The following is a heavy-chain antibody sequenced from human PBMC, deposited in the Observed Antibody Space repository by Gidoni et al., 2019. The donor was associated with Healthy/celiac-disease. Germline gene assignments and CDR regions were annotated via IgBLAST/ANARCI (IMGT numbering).Heavy chain of an antibody. J-gene: IGHJ3*02. CDR2: ISSSGSTI. Sequence: EVQLVVSGGGLVQPGVSLRLSCAAYGFPFGRYELNWVRQAPGKGLAWVSYISSSGSTIYYADSVKGRFTISRDNAKNSLYLQMNSLRAEDTAVYYCARGENSPTYYYFWSGYPHDAFDIWGQGTMVTVSS. CDR1: GFPFGRYE. V-gene: IGHV3-48*03. D-gene: IGHD3-3*01. CDR3: ARGENSPTYYYFWSGYPHDAFDI.